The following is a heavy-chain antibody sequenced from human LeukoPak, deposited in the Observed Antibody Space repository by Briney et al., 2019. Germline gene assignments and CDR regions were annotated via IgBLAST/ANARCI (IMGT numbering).Heavy chain of an antibody. Sequence: SETLSLTCTVSGGSISSYYWNWIRQPPGKGLEWIGYIYYSGSTNYNPSLKSRVTISLDTSKNQFSLKLCSVTAADTAIYYCARDSGSYYGMDVWGKGTTVTVSS. CDR1: GGSISSYY. CDR3: ARDSGSYYGMDV. D-gene: IGHD3-10*01. V-gene: IGHV4-59*01. J-gene: IGHJ6*04. CDR2: IYYSGST.